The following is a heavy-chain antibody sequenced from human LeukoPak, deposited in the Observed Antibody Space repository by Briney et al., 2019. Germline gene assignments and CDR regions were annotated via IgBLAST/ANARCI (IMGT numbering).Heavy chain of an antibody. D-gene: IGHD3-10*01. CDR1: GFTFSIYA. J-gene: IGHJ6*02. Sequence: PGGSLRLSCAASGFTFSIYAMSWVRLAPGKGLEWVSGISGSGGSTYYADSVKGRFTSSRDNSNNTLYVQMNSLRVEDTAAYYCAKSGGLSGSGRLAMDVWGQGTTVTVSS. V-gene: IGHV3-23*01. CDR3: AKSGGLSGSGRLAMDV. CDR2: ISGSGGST.